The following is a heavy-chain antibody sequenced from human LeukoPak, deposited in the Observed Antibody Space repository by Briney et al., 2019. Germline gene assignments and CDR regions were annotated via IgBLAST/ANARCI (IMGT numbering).Heavy chain of an antibody. CDR2: IYYSGRT. V-gene: IGHV4-59*01. D-gene: IGHD5-18*01. Sequence: SETLSLTCSVSSGSISSYYWSWIRQPPGKGLEWIGYIYYSGRTSYNPPLKSRVTISVDTSKNHFSLTLSSVTAADTAVYYCARGQKYRNGYTVTELGSGYFDYWGQGTLVTVSS. CDR1: SGSISSYY. J-gene: IGHJ4*02. CDR3: ARGQKYRNGYTVTELGSGYFDY.